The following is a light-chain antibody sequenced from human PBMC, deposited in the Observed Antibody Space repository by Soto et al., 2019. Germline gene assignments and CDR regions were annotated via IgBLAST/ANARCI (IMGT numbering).Light chain of an antibody. J-gene: IGKJ1*01. V-gene: IGKV1-39*01. CDR1: QSISSY. CDR3: QQSYGTPRT. Sequence: ENQMTQWSSSQSASVGDRVTITCRASQSISSYLNWYQQKPGKAPKLLIYAASSLQSGVPSRFSGSGSGTDFTLTISSLQPEDFATYYCQQSYGTPRTFGQGTKVDIK. CDR2: AAS.